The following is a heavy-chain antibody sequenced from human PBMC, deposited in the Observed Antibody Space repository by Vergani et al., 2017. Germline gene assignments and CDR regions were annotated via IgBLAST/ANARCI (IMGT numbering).Heavy chain of an antibody. V-gene: IGHV3-11*04. Sequence: VQLLESGGDLVQPGGSLRLSCAASGFKFSDHYMSWIRQAPGKGLEWVSHISPGASTVSYTDSVTGRFTVSRDNDNNSLTLDMTTLRVEDTAVYYCAKNPGISTTRLYYAMDVWGQGTTVTVSS. CDR3: AKNPGISTTRLYYAMDV. J-gene: IGHJ6*02. CDR1: GFKFSDHY. CDR2: ISPGASTV. D-gene: IGHD1-1*01.